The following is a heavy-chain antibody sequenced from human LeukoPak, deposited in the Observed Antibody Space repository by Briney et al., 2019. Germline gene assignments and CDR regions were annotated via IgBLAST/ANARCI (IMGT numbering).Heavy chain of an antibody. J-gene: IGHJ3*02. D-gene: IGHD1-26*01. CDR1: GFTFSSYA. Sequence: GGSLRLSCAASGFTFSSYAMHWVRQAPGKGLEWVAVISYDGSNKYYADSVKGRFTISRDNSKNTLYLQMNSLRAEDTAVYYCAKDQGGSYYFSGFDAFDIWGQGTMVTVSS. CDR2: ISYDGSNK. CDR3: AKDQGGSYYFSGFDAFDI. V-gene: IGHV3-30-3*01.